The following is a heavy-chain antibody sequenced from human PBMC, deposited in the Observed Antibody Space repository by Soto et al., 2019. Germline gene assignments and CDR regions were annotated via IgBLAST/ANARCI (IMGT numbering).Heavy chain of an antibody. CDR3: VSPHSESSNAFDL. V-gene: IGHV3-30*04. J-gene: IGHJ5*02. D-gene: IGHD3-10*01. CDR2: ISYDGENQ. Sequence: SLRLSCPASGVSCSHGAMRWVRQPAGKGLEWVSLISYDGENQYFTDSVRGRLTIPRDNSKTAVYLEMNDLSLDDTATYYCVSPHSESSNAFDLWGQGTLVTVSS. CDR1: GVSCSHGA.